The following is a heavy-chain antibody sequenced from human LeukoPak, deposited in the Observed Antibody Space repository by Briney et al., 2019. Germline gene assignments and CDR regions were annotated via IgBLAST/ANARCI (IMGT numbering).Heavy chain of an antibody. V-gene: IGHV1-24*01. Sequence: ASVKVSCKVSGYTLTELSMHWVRQAPGKGLEWMGGFDPEDGETIYAQKFQGRVTMTEDTSTDTAYMGLSSLRSEDTAVYYCATSPLWFGELSYDYWGQGTLVTVSS. CDR2: FDPEDGET. CDR3: ATSPLWFGELSYDY. D-gene: IGHD3-10*01. CDR1: GYTLTELS. J-gene: IGHJ4*02.